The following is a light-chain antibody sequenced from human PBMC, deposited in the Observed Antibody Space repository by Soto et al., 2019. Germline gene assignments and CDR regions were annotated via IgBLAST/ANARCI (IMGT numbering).Light chain of an antibody. CDR2: GTS. V-gene: IGKV3-20*01. J-gene: IGKJ3*01. CDR1: QSVSSSY. CDR3: QQYGSSPPFT. Sequence: EIVLTQSPGTLSLSPGERATLSCRASQSVSSSYLAWYQQKPGQAPRLLIYGTSAGATGIPDRLSGSGSGTDFTLTISRLEPEDFAVFYCQQYGSSPPFTFGPGTKVDI.